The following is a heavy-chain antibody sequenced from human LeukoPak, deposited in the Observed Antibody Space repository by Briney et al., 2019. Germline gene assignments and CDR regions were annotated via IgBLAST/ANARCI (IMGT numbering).Heavy chain of an antibody. V-gene: IGHV3-7*01. CDR1: GFTFSSYW. CDR2: IKQDGSEK. CDR3: ARSRYGDY. Sequence: GALRLSCAASGFTFSSYWMIWVRQAPGKGPEWVANIKQDGSEKSYVDSEKGRFTISRDNAKNSLYLQINSLRAEDTAVYYCARSRYGDYWGQGTLVTVSS. D-gene: IGHD3-16*01. J-gene: IGHJ4*02.